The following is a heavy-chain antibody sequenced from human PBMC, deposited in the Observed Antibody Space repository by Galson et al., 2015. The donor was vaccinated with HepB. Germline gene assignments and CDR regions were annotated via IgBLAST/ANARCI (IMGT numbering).Heavy chain of an antibody. Sequence: SVKVSCKASGYTFTSYYMHWVRQAPGQGLEWMGIINPSGGSTSYAQKFQGRVTMTRDTSTSTVYMELSSLRSEDTAVYYCARLKRTGIAVAGSFDYWGQGTLVTVSS. V-gene: IGHV1-46*01. CDR2: INPSGGST. CDR1: GYTFTSYY. CDR3: ARLKRTGIAVAGSFDY. D-gene: IGHD6-19*01. J-gene: IGHJ4*02.